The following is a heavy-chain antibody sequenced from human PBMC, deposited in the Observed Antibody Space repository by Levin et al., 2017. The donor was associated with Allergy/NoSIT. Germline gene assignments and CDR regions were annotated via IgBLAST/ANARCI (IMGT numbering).Heavy chain of an antibody. CDR1: GFTFSSYD. D-gene: IGHD3-22*01. J-gene: IGHJ3*02. Sequence: GESLKISCAASGFTFSSYDMHWVRQATGKGLEWVSAIGTAGDTYYPGSVKGRFTISRENAKNSLYLQMNSLRAGDTAVYYCARGATSRYYDSSGYYPDDAFDIWGQGTMVTVSS. CDR2: IGTAGDT. CDR3: ARGATSRYYDSSGYYPDDAFDI. V-gene: IGHV3-13*01.